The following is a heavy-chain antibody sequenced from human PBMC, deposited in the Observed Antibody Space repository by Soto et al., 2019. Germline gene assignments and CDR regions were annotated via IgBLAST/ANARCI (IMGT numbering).Heavy chain of an antibody. CDR3: ARTTAVPNSLRSRYFFES. D-gene: IGHD4-17*01. CDR1: GASVSNKTYY. J-gene: IGHJ4*02. CDR2: VYYSGTT. V-gene: IGHV4-61*01. Sequence: SETLSLTCSVSGASVSNKTYYWSWIRQPPGKRLEWLGYVYYSGTTNYTPSLKGRVTMSVDLSKNQFSLRLTSVTAADTALYYCARTTAVPNSLRSRYFFESWGQGTLVTVSS.